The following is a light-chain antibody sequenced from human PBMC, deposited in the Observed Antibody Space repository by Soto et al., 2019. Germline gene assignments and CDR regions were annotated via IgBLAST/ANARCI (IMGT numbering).Light chain of an antibody. CDR1: QSISCW. J-gene: IGKJ1*01. V-gene: IGKV1-5*03. Sequence: DIQMTQSPSTLSASVGDRVTITCRASQSISCWLACYQQKPGRAPKLLIYKSSILESGVPSRFSGSGSGTEFTLTTSSLQPDDFATYYCQQFNTSPWTFGQGTKVDIK. CDR2: KSS. CDR3: QQFNTSPWT.